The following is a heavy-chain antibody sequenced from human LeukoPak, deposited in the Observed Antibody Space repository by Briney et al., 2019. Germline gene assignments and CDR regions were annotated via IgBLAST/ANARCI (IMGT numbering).Heavy chain of an antibody. J-gene: IGHJ5*02. CDR1: GFTFSSSE. CDR3: ARDYSGWSLDP. CDR2: ISDSGKTN. D-gene: IGHD5-12*01. Sequence: GGSLRLSCAASGFTFSSSEMTWVRQAPGKGLEWVSYISDSGKTNYYADSVKGRFTISRDNAKISLYLQMNSLRAEDTAVYYCARDYSGWSLDPWGQGTLVTVSS. V-gene: IGHV3-48*03.